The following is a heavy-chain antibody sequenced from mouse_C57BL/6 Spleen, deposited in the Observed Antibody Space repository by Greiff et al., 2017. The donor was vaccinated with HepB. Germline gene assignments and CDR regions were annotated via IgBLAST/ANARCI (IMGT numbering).Heavy chain of an antibody. V-gene: IGHV14-4*01. Sequence: EVQLQQSGAELVRPGASVKLSCTASGFNIKDDYMHWVKQRPEQGLEWIGWIDPENGDTEYASKFQGKATITADTSSNTAYLQLSSLTSEDTAVYCSTTFYGSSYRFAYWGQGTLVTVSA. CDR2: IDPENGDT. J-gene: IGHJ3*01. CDR1: GFNIKDDY. D-gene: IGHD1-1*01. CDR3: TTFYGSSYRFAY.